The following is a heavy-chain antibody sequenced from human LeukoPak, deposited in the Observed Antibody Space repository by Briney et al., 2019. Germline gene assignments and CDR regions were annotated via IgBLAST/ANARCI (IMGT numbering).Heavy chain of an antibody. Sequence: ASVKVSCKASGYSFSRYAIHWVRQALGQGPEWMGWINTNTGNPTYAPGFTGRFVFSLDTSVSTSYLQISSLKTEDTAVYYCAREDFDSSGYYTPYYDYWGQGTLVTVSS. CDR1: GYSFSRYA. D-gene: IGHD3-22*01. CDR2: INTNTGNP. V-gene: IGHV7-4-1*02. CDR3: AREDFDSSGYYTPYYDY. J-gene: IGHJ4*02.